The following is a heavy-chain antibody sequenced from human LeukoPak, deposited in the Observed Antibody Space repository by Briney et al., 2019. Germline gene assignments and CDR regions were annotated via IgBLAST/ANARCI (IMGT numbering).Heavy chain of an antibody. J-gene: IGHJ4*02. CDR3: ARVRVGATVDY. V-gene: IGHV3-7*01. Sequence: GGSLRLSCAASGFTFSSYWMSWVSQAPGKGLEWVANIKQDGSEKYYVDSVKGRFTISRDNAKNSLYLQMNSLRAEDTAVYYCARVRVGATVDYWGQGTLVTVSS. D-gene: IGHD1-26*01. CDR2: IKQDGSEK. CDR1: GFTFSSYW.